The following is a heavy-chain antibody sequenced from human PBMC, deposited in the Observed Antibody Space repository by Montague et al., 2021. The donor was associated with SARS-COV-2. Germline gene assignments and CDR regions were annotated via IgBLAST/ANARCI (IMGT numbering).Heavy chain of an antibody. CDR3: ARDRFDFGAGRQGTIDF. J-gene: IGHJ4*02. Sequence: SETLSLTCSVSGDSITNHYWSWIRQPAGKGLEWIGRMHFTGKTNFSPFFSSQLTMSADTSKNQLSLKLTSVTAADTAIYFCARDRFDFGAGRQGTIDFWGQGTLVTVSS. D-gene: IGHD3-10*01. V-gene: IGHV4-4*07. CDR2: MHFTGKT. CDR1: GDSITNHY.